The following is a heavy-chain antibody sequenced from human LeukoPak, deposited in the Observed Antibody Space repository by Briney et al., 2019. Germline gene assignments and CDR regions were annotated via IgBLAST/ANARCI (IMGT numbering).Heavy chain of an antibody. CDR3: ARAEYYDILTGYYTPLDV. J-gene: IGHJ4*02. CDR1: GYTFTRHG. Sequence: GASVKVSCKASGYTFTRHGISWVRQAPGQGLEWMEWISGYNGDTNYAQKLQGRVTMTTDTSTSTAYMELRSLRSDDTAVYYCARAEYYDILTGYYTPLDVWGQGTLVTVSS. D-gene: IGHD3-9*01. CDR2: ISGYNGDT. V-gene: IGHV1-18*01.